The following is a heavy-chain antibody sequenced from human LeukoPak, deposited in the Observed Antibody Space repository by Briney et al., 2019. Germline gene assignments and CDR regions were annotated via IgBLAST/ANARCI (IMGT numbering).Heavy chain of an antibody. D-gene: IGHD4-11*01. J-gene: IGHJ6*03. CDR2: INLNSGGT. CDR1: GYTFTGYY. V-gene: IGHV1-2*02. Sequence: ASVKVSCKASGYTFTGYYMNWVRQAPGQGLEWMGWINLNSGGTNYARKFQGRVTMTRDTSTSTAYMDLSSLTSDDTAVYYCARGSPDYSNFHYMDVWGKGTTVTVSS. CDR3: ARGSPDYSNFHYMDV.